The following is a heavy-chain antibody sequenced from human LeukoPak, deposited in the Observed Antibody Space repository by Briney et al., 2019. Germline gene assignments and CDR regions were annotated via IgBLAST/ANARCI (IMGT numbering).Heavy chain of an antibody. J-gene: IGHJ4*02. CDR3: ARDFCTNGVCRFLDY. Sequence: ASVKVSCKTSGYTFTRYYVHWVRQAPGQGLEWMGIINPNGGSTNYAQKFQGRVTMTRDMSTSTVYMELSSLRSEDTAVYYCARDFCTNGVCRFLDYWGQGTLVTVSS. CDR1: GYTFTRYY. V-gene: IGHV1-46*01. D-gene: IGHD2-8*01. CDR2: INPNGGST.